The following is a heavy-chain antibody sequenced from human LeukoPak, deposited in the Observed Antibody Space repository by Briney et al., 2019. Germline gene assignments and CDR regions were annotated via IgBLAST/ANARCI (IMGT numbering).Heavy chain of an antibody. Sequence: GGSLRLSCAASGFTFSSYGMHWVRQAPGKGLEWVAFIRYDGSNKYYADSVKGRFTISRDNSKNTLYLQMNSLRAEDTAVYYCAKDLGITIFGVVLSYWGQGTLVTVSS. CDR2: IRYDGSNK. CDR3: AKDLGITIFGVVLSY. CDR1: GFTFSSYG. D-gene: IGHD3-3*01. J-gene: IGHJ4*02. V-gene: IGHV3-30*02.